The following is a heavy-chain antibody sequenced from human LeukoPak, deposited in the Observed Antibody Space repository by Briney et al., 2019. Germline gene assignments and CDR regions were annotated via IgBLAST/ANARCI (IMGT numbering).Heavy chain of an antibody. CDR3: ARAKSYSGYYFDY. J-gene: IGHJ4*02. CDR1: GFTFSSYS. CDR2: ISSSSSYI. V-gene: IGHV3-21*01. D-gene: IGHD6-13*01. Sequence: GGSLRLSCAASGFTFSSYSMNWVRQAPGKGLEWVTSISSSSSYIYYADSVKGRFTISRDNAKNSLYLQMSSLRAEDTAVYYCARAKSYSGYYFDYWGQGTLVTVSS.